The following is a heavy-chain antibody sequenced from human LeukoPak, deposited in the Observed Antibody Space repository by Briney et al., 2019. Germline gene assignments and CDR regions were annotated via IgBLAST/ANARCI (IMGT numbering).Heavy chain of an antibody. D-gene: IGHD1-26*01. Sequence: PGGSLRLSCAASGFTFDDYGMSWVRQAPGKGLEWVSGINWNGGSTGYADSVKGRFNISRDNAKSSLYLHMNSLRDEDTALYYCAREGRSGSYFDYWGQGTLVTVSS. CDR1: GFTFDDYG. CDR3: AREGRSGSYFDY. CDR2: INWNGGST. V-gene: IGHV3-20*04. J-gene: IGHJ4*02.